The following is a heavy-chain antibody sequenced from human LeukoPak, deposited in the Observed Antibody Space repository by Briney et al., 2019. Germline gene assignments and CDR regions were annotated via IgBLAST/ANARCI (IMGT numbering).Heavy chain of an antibody. V-gene: IGHV1-18*01. CDR3: ARDPTIFGVLTWFDP. CDR2: ISAYNGNT. J-gene: IGHJ5*02. CDR1: GYTFTSDG. Sequence: ASVKVSCKXSGYTFTSDGISWVRQAPGQGLEWMGRISAYNGNTNYSQKLQGRVTMTTDTSTSTAYMELRSLRSDDTAVYYCARDPTIFGVLTWFDPWGQGTLVTVSS. D-gene: IGHD3-3*01.